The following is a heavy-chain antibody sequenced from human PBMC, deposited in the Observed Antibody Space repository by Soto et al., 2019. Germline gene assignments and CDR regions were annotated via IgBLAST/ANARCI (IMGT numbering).Heavy chain of an antibody. CDR2: IYHSGST. V-gene: IGHV4-30-2*01. Sequence: QLQLQESGSGLVKPSQTLSLTCAVSGGSISSGGYSWSWIRQPPGKGLEWIGYIYHSGSTYYNPSLKSRVTISVDRSKNQFSLKLSSVTAADTAVYYCAAGIYYGSGSYSDYWGQGTLVTVSS. D-gene: IGHD3-10*01. CDR3: AAGIYYGSGSYSDY. CDR1: GGSISSGGYS. J-gene: IGHJ4*02.